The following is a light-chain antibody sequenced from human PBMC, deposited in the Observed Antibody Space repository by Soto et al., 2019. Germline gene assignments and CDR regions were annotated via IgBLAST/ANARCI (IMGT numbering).Light chain of an antibody. CDR1: SSNIGSNT. J-gene: IGLJ3*02. Sequence: QSVLTQPPLASGTPGQRVTISCSGSSSNIGSNTVNWYQQLPGTAPKLLIYSNNQRPSGVPDRFSGSKSGTSASLAISGLRSEDEADYYCAAWDDSLKAVFGGGTKLTVL. V-gene: IGLV1-44*01. CDR3: AAWDDSLKAV. CDR2: SNN.